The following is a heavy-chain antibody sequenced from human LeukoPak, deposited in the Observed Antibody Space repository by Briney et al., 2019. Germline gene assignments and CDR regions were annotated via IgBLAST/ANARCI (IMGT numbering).Heavy chain of an antibody. J-gene: IGHJ3*02. CDR3: ARDYGDQGDAFDI. V-gene: IGHV4-34*01. D-gene: IGHD4-17*01. CDR2: INHSGST. Sequence: SETLSLTCTVSGGSISSYYWSWIRQPPGKGLEWIGEINHSGSTNYNPSLKSRVTISVDTSKNQFSLKLSSVTAADTAVYYCARDYGDQGDAFDIWGQGTMVTVSS. CDR1: GGSISSYY.